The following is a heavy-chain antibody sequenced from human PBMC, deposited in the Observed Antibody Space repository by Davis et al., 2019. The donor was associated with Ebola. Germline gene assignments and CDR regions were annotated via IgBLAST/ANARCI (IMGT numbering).Heavy chain of an antibody. V-gene: IGHV5-51*01. CDR1: EYRFANYW. Sequence: PGGSLRLSCKGSEYRFANYWIGWVRQKPGKGLEWMGMIYPSDSDTRYSPSFQGQVIISADESISTAYLQWNTLQASDTAVYYCASSPYYYYGMDVWGQGTTVTVSS. J-gene: IGHJ6*02. CDR3: ASSPYYYYGMDV. CDR2: IYPSDSDT.